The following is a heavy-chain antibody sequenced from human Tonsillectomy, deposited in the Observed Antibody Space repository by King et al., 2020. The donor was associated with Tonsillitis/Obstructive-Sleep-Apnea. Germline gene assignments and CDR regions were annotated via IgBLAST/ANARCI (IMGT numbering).Heavy chain of an antibody. Sequence: VQLVESGAEVKKPGESLRISCKGSGYSFSSYWISWVRQMPGKGLEWMGRIDPSDSYTNYSPSFQGHVTISTDKSISTAYLQWSSLKASDTAMYYCARHLFYPTILVDGMDVWGQGTTVTVSS. CDR1: GYSFSSYW. CDR3: ARHLFYPTILVDGMDV. V-gene: IGHV5-10-1*03. D-gene: IGHD3-3*01. CDR2: IDPSDSYT. J-gene: IGHJ6*02.